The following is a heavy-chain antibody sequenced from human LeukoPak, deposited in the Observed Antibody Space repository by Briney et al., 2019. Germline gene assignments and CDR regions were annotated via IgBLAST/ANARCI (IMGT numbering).Heavy chain of an antibody. CDR2: IYYSGST. V-gene: IGHV4-31*03. D-gene: IGHD3-10*01. CDR3: ARVEGIYGSGSYYQIYGMDV. J-gene: IGHJ6*02. Sequence: PSETLSLTCTVSGGSISSGGYSWSWIRQHPGKGLEWIGYIYYSGSTYYNPSLKSRVTISVDTSKNQFSLKLSSVTAADTAVYYCARVEGIYGSGSYYQIYGMDVWGQGTTVTVSS. CDR1: GGSISSGGYS.